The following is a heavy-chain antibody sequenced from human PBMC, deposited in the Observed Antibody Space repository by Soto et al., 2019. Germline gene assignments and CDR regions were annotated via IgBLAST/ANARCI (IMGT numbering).Heavy chain of an antibody. CDR3: AKDIAVWNSAFDY. CDR2: ISWNSGSI. D-gene: IGHD1-7*01. CDR1: GFTFDDYA. V-gene: IGHV3-9*01. J-gene: IGHJ4*02. Sequence: GGSLSLSCAASGFTFDDYAMHWVRQAPGKGLEWVSGISWNSGSIGYADSVKGRFTISRDNAKNSLYLQMNSLRAEDTALYYCAKDIAVWNSAFDYWGQGTLVTVSS.